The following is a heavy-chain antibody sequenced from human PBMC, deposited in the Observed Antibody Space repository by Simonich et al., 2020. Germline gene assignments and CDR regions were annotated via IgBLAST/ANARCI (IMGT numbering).Heavy chain of an antibody. V-gene: IGHV1-8*03. Sequence: QVQLVQSGAEVKKPGASVKVSCKASGYTFTSYDINWVRQATGKGLEWMGWMNPNSGNTGYAQKFQGRVTITRNTSISTAYMELSSLRAEDTAVYYCARTYSGSYYYFDYWGQGTLVTVSS. J-gene: IGHJ4*02. CDR1: GYTFTSYD. D-gene: IGHD1-26*01. CDR3: ARTYSGSYYYFDY. CDR2: MNPNSGNT.